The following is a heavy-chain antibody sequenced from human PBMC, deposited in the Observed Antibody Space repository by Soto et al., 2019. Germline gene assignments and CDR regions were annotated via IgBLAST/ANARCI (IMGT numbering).Heavy chain of an antibody. V-gene: IGHV4-31*03. J-gene: IGHJ1*01. CDR3: ATKGDYHDRSGTTYCPH. CDR1: GGSISSGGYY. Sequence: LSLTCTVSGGSISSGGYYWSWIRQHPGKGLECIGYIYYSGSTYYNPSLKSRVTISVDTSKSQFSLKLSSVTAADTAVYYCATKGDYHDRSGTTYCPHWAQGTMVTVS. CDR2: IYYSGST. D-gene: IGHD3-22*01.